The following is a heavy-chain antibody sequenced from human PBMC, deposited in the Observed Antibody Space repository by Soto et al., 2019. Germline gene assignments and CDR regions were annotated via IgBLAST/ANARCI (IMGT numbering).Heavy chain of an antibody. V-gene: IGHV3-48*02. Sequence: EVQLVESGGGLVQPGGSRRVSCAASGFSFSNYAMNWVRQAPGKGLEWVSYISIGRGYIFYADSVKGRFTISRDDAKNSLYMQMNTLRDEDTAVYYCVRDERWAFDFWGQGTMVTVSS. D-gene: IGHD2-15*01. CDR1: GFSFSNYA. CDR3: VRDERWAFDF. J-gene: IGHJ3*01. CDR2: ISIGRGYI.